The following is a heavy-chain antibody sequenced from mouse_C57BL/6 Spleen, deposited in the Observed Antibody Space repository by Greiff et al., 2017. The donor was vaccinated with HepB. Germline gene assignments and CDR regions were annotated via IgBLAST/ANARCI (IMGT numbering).Heavy chain of an antibody. J-gene: IGHJ2*01. CDR2: IDPSDSYT. Sequence: QVQLQQPGAELVKPGASVKLSCKASGYTFTSYWMQWVKQRPGQGLEWIGEIDPSDSYTNYHQKFKGKATLTVDTSSSTAYMQLSSLTSEDSAVYYCARSYYSNNGFDYWGQGTTLTVSS. V-gene: IGHV1-50*01. D-gene: IGHD2-5*01. CDR3: ARSYYSNNGFDY. CDR1: GYTFTSYW.